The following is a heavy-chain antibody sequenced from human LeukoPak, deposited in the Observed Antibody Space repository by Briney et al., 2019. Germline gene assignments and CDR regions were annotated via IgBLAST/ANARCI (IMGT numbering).Heavy chain of an antibody. D-gene: IGHD6-19*01. J-gene: IGHJ4*02. CDR2: ISRSGIA. CDR1: GGSISSSNW. Sequence: SGTLSLTCTVSGGSISSSNWWNWVRQPPGKGLEWIGEISRSGIANYNPSLRSRVTFSVDKSKNQFSLSLRSMTAADTAVYYCARGVIAVAGPIDYWGQGTLVTVSS. V-gene: IGHV4-4*02. CDR3: ARGVIAVAGPIDY.